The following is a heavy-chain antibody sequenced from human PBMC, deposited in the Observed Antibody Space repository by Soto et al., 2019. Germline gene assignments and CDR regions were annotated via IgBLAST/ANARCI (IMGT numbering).Heavy chain of an antibody. CDR3: APYTAMEPTFDY. J-gene: IGHJ4*02. Sequence: QVQLQESGPGLVKPSQTLSLTCTVSGGSISSGDYYWSWIRQPPGKGLEWIGYIYYSGSTYYNPSPXSXXPTSVDTSKNQCSLKLNSLTAPDTAVYYCAPYTAMEPTFDYWGQGNLVTVSP. D-gene: IGHD5-18*01. V-gene: IGHV4-30-4*01. CDR1: GGSISSGDYY. CDR2: IYYSGST.